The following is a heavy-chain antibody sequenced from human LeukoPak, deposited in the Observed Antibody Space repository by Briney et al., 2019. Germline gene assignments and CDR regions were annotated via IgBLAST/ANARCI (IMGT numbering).Heavy chain of an antibody. CDR1: GGSISSYY. CDR3: ARTAGADSYYYYYGMDV. D-gene: IGHD3-10*01. V-gene: IGHV4-59*01. CDR2: IYYSGST. J-gene: IGHJ6*02. Sequence: SETLSLTCTVSGGSISSYYWSWIRQPPGKGLEWIGYIYYSGSTNYNPSLKSRVTISVDASKNQFSLKLSSVTAADTAVYYCARTAGADSYYYYYGMDVWGQGTTVTVSS.